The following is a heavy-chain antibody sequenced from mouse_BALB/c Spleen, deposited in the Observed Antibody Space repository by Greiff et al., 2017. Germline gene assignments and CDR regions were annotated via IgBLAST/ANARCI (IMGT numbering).Heavy chain of an antibody. V-gene: IGHV5-17*02. Sequence: EVQRVESGGGLVQPGGSRKLSCAASGFTFSSFGMHWVRQAPEKGLEWVAYISSGSSTIYYADTVKGRFTISRDNPKNTLFLQMTRLRSEDTAMYYCARWVLHYYAMDYWGQGTSVTVSA. J-gene: IGHJ4*01. CDR1: GFTFSSFG. CDR3: ARWVLHYYAMDY. D-gene: IGHD2-3*01. CDR2: ISSGSSTI.